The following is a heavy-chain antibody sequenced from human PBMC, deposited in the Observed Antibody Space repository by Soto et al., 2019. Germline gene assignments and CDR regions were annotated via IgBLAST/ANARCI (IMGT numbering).Heavy chain of an antibody. V-gene: IGHV1-18*04. Sequence: QVQLVQSGAEVKKPGAAVKVSCKTSGYTFTSYAITWVRQAPGQGREWMGKISGYNGNTDYSEKFQGRITMTTDTSTSTAYMELRSLRSDDTAVYFCAREPLFGYLENWGQGTLVTVSS. CDR1: GYTFTSYA. CDR2: ISGYNGNT. D-gene: IGHD3-3*02. J-gene: IGHJ4*02. CDR3: AREPLFGYLEN.